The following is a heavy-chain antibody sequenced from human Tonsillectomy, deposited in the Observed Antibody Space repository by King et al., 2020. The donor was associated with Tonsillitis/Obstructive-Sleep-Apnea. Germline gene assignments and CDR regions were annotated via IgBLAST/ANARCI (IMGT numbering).Heavy chain of an antibody. D-gene: IGHD1-20*01. Sequence: VQLVESGGRLEQPGGSLRLSCAASGFTFSSYAMSWVRQAPGKGLEWVSTISGGGVTTFYADSVKGRFTISRDKSKNTLFLQMNSLRAEDTATYYCATRGHNLRYFDYWGQGTLVTDSS. V-gene: IGHV3-23*04. J-gene: IGHJ4*02. CDR2: ISGGGVTT. CDR1: GFTFSSYA. CDR3: ATRGHNLRYFDY.